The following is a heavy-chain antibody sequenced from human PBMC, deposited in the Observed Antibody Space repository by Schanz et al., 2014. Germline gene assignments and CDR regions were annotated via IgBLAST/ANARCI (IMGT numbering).Heavy chain of an antibody. Sequence: EVQLVESGGGLVQPGGSLRLSCAASGFTFSDSWMHWVRQAPGKGLVWVSRTSNDGSFTTFADSVKGRFTISRDNSKNTLFLQVNSLRAEDTAVYYCAKDHFGHYDSSGCSDCYYYGMDVWGQGTTVTVSS. CDR2: TSNDGSFT. J-gene: IGHJ6*02. CDR1: GFTFSDSW. V-gene: IGHV3-74*01. CDR3: AKDHFGHYDSSGCSDCYYYGMDV. D-gene: IGHD3-22*01.